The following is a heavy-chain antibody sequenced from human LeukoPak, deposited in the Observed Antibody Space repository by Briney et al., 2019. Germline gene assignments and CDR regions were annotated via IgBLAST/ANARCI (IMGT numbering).Heavy chain of an antibody. D-gene: IGHD6-6*01. J-gene: IGHJ6*03. CDR2: ISWDGGST. CDR1: GFTFDDYT. Sequence: GGSLRLSCAASGFTFDDYTMHWVRQAPGKGLEWVSLISWDGGSTYYADSVKGRFTISRDNSKNSLYLQMNSLRTEDTALYYCAKGAYSSSSGYYYYMDVWGKGTTVTVSS. CDR3: AKGAYSSSSGYYYYMDV. V-gene: IGHV3-43*01.